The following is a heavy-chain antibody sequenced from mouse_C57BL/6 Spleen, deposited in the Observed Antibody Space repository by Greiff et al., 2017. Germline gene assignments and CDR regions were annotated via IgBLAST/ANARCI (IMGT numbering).Heavy chain of an antibody. V-gene: IGHV1-55*01. J-gene: IGHJ4*01. D-gene: IGHD4-1*01. CDR2: IYPGSGST. CDR3: ARETGTDAMDY. CDR1: GYTFPSYW. Sequence: VKLQQPGAELVKPGASVKMSCKASGYTFPSYWITWVKQRPGQGLEWIGDIYPGSGSTNYNEKFKSKATLTVDTSASTAYMQLSSLTSEDSAVYYCARETGTDAMDYWGQGTSVTVSS.